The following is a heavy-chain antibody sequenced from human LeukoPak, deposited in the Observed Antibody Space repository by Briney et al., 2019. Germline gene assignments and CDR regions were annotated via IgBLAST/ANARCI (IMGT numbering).Heavy chain of an antibody. CDR1: GYTFTDYY. V-gene: IGHV1-2*02. CDR2: INPESGGT. Sequence: EASVTVSCKTSGYTFTDYYIHWARQAPGQGLEWMGWINPESGGTSYAQHFQGRVTMTRDTSISTAYMDLSRLKSDDTAVYYCARDRSRGYSYGLESLYWGQGTLVTVSS. J-gene: IGHJ4*02. CDR3: ARDRSRGYSYGLESLY. D-gene: IGHD5-18*01.